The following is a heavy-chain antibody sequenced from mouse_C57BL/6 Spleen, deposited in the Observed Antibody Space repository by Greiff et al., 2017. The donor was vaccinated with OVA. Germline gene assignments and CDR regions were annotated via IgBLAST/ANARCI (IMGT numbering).Heavy chain of an antibody. D-gene: IGHD4-1*01. V-gene: IGHV7-3*01. Sequence: EVQVVESGGGLVQPGGSLSLSCAASGFTFTDYYMSWVRQPPGKALEWLGFIRNKANGYTTEYSASVKGRFTISRDNSQSILYLQMNALRAEDSATYYGARAGTKGYFDYWGQGTTLTVSS. CDR2: IRNKANGYTT. CDR3: ARAGTKGYFDY. CDR1: GFTFTDYY. J-gene: IGHJ2*01.